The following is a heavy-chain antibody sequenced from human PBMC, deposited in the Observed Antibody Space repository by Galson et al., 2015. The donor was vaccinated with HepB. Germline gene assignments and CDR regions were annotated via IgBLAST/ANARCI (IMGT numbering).Heavy chain of an antibody. V-gene: IGHV3-NL1*01. Sequence: SLRLSCAASGFTFSDYWMYWARQAPGKGLDWVSRIKSDGSDTYYADSVKGRFTVSRENSKNMLYLQMNSLRLEDTAIYYCAKDGGSGLRYLEWVVSGNYFDHWGQGSLVTVSS. D-gene: IGHD3-3*01. CDR3: AKDGGSGLRYLEWVVSGNYFDH. CDR2: IKSDGSDT. J-gene: IGHJ4*02. CDR1: GFTFSDYW.